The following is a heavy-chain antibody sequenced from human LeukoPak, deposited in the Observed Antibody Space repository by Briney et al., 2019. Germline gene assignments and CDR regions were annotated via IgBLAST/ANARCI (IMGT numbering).Heavy chain of an antibody. CDR2: INPNSGDT. V-gene: IGHV1-2*02. CDR1: GYTFTGYY. CDR3: ARDYSNYEVDY. D-gene: IGHD4-4*01. J-gene: IGHJ4*02. Sequence: ASVKVSCKASGYTFTGYYMHWVRQAPGQGLEWMGWINPNSGDTNYAQKFQGRVTMTRDTSISTAYMELTRLRSDDTAMYYCARDYSNYEVDYWGQGTLVTVSS.